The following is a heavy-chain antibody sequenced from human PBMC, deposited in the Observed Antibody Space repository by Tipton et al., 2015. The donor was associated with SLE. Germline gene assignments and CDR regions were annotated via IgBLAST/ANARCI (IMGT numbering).Heavy chain of an antibody. CDR3: ARSVYGIWYFDL. CDR2: IIPTYGTT. CDR1: EGPFSRFS. D-gene: IGHD1-14*01. Sequence: QSGPEVKKPGSSVKVSCKGSEGPFSRFSISWVRQAPGQGLEWLGGIIPTYGTTNYAKSFQDRVTMTADRSTSTAYMELRSLRPEDTAVYYCARSVYGIWYFDLWGRGTLVTVSS. J-gene: IGHJ2*01. V-gene: IGHV1-69*06.